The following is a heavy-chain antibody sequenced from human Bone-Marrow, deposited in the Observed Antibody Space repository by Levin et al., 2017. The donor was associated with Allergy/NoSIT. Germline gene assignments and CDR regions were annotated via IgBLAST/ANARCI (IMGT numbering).Heavy chain of an antibody. CDR3: ARERLTYYYGSGLGY. D-gene: IGHD3-10*01. CDR2: IIPIFGTA. J-gene: IGHJ4*02. CDR1: GGTFSSYA. V-gene: IGHV1-69*13. Sequence: GASVKVSCKASGGTFSSYAISWVRQAPGQGLEWMGGIIPIFGTANYAQKFQGRVTITADESTSTAYMELSSLRSEDTAVYYCARERLTYYYGSGLGYWGQGTLVTVSS.